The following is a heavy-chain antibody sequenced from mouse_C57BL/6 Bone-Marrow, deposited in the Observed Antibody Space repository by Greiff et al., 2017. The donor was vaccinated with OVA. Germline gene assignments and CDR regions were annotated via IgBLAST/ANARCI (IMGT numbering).Heavy chain of an antibody. CDR3: TRNPSYYYGSSYWYFDV. CDR1: GYTFTSYW. CDR2: IYPGNSDT. J-gene: IGHJ1*03. Sequence: EVQLQQSGTVLARPGASVKMSCKTSGYTFTSYWMHWVKQRPGQGLEWIGAIYPGNSDTSYNQKFKGKAKLTAVTSASTAYMELSSLTNEDSAVDYCTRNPSYYYGSSYWYFDVWGTGTTVTVSS. D-gene: IGHD1-1*01. V-gene: IGHV1-5*01.